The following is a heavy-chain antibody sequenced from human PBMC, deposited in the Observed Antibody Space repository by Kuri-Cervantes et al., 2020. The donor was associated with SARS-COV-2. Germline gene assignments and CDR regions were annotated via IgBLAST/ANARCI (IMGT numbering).Heavy chain of an antibody. D-gene: IGHD3-22*01. CDR2: ISSDGGNK. J-gene: IGHJ2*01. Sequence: GGSLRLSCEVSGFTFSSHAMHWVRQAPGKGLEWVAVISSDGGNKYYADSVRGRFTISRDNSKNTLYLRLNTLRAEDTAVYHCAREYVYDTTGYFYWYFDLWSRGTLVTVSS. CDR1: GFTFSSHA. CDR3: AREYVYDTTGYFYWYFDL. V-gene: IGHV3-30-3*01.